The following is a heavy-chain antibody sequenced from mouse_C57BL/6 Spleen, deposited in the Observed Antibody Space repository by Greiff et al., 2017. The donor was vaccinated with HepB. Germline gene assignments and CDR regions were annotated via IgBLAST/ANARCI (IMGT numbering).Heavy chain of an antibody. D-gene: IGHD1-1*01. CDR3: TRGGSSLYWYFDV. CDR2: ISSGGDYI. Sequence: EVKLVESGEGLVKPGGSLKLSCAASGFTFSSYAMSWVRQTPEKRLEWVAYISSGGDYIYYADTVKGRFTISRDNARNTLYLQMSSLKSEDTAMYYCTRGGSSLYWYFDVWGTGTTVTVSS. CDR1: GFTFSSYA. V-gene: IGHV5-9-1*02. J-gene: IGHJ1*03.